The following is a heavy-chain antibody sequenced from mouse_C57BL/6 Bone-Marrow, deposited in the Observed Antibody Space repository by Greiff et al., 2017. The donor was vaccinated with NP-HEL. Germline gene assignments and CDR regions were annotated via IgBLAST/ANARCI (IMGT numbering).Heavy chain of an antibody. CDR1: GFTFSDYY. D-gene: IGHD1-1*01. Sequence: EVKLMESGGGLVQPGGSLKLSCAASGFTFSDYYMYWVRQTPEKRLEWVAYISNGGGSTYHPDTVKGRFTISRDNAKNTLYLQMSRLKSEDTAMYYCARQEYYGFDYWGQGTTLTVSS. V-gene: IGHV5-12*01. CDR3: ARQEYYGFDY. J-gene: IGHJ2*01. CDR2: ISNGGGST.